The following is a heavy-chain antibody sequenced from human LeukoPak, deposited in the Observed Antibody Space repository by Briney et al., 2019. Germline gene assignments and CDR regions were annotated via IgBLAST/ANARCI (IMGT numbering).Heavy chain of an antibody. J-gene: IGHJ5*02. CDR3: ARSHSGYKGNWFDP. CDR2: ISASAAMT. CDR1: GFTFNDYA. Sequence: AGGSLRLSCAASGFTFNDYAMTWVRQAPGKGLEWVSSISASAAMTYYADSVKGRFTISRDNSKNTLYLQMNSLRAEDTAVYYCARSHSGYKGNWFDPWGQGTLVTVSS. D-gene: IGHD3-22*01. V-gene: IGHV3-23*01.